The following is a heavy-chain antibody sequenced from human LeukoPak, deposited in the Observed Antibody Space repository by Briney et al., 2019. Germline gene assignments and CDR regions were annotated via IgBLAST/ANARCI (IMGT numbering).Heavy chain of an antibody. CDR3: AKKFTGTTVISGDYFDY. V-gene: IGHV3-30-3*02. CDR2: MSSDGSKK. CDR1: GFTFSSYA. J-gene: IGHJ4*02. D-gene: IGHD4-17*01. Sequence: GGSLRLSCAASGFTFSSYAMQWVRQAPGKGLEWVAVMSSDGSKKYYADSVKGRFTISRDNSKNTLYLQMNSLRAEDTAVYYCAKKFTGTTVISGDYFDYWGQGTLVTVSS.